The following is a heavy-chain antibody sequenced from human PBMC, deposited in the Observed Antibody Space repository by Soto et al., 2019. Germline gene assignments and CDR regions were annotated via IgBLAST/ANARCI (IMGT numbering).Heavy chain of an antibody. V-gene: IGHV1-69*13. J-gene: IGHJ6*02. CDR3: ATRIAVAGHRGLPIYYYYGMDV. Sequence: ASVKVSCKASGGTFSSYAISWVRQAPGQGLEWMGGIIPIFGTANYAQKFQGRVTITADESTSTAYMELSSLRSEDTAVYYCATRIAVAGHRGLPIYYYYGMDVWGQGTTVTVSS. D-gene: IGHD6-19*01. CDR1: GGTFSSYA. CDR2: IIPIFGTA.